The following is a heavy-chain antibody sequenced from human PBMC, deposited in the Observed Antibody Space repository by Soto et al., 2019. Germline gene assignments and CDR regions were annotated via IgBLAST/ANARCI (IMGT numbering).Heavy chain of an antibody. CDR3: AKARQWLRLGSSFDY. Sequence: GGSLRLSCAASGFTFSSYGMHWVRQAPGKGLEWLSAICDNGSNKYYADSVKGQFTISRDNSKNTLYLQMNSLRAEDTAVYYCAKARQWLRLGSSFDYWGQGTLVTVSS. J-gene: IGHJ4*02. D-gene: IGHD5-12*01. V-gene: IGHV3-33*06. CDR2: ICDNGSNK. CDR1: GFTFSSYG.